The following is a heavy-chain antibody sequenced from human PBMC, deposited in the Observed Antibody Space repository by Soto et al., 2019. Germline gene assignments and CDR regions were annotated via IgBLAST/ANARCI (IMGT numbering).Heavy chain of an antibody. J-gene: IGHJ6*02. CDR1: GFTFSTYA. CDR3: AKCPSSSDPFYYYYGLDV. CDR2: ISYDVSN. V-gene: IGHV3-30*18. Sequence: GGSLRLSCAASGFTFSTYAMHWVRQAPGKGLEWVAVISYDVSNNYADSVRGRFTISRDNSQNRLYLHMSGLRPEDTAVYYCAKCPSSSDPFYYYYGLDVWGQGTRVTVSS.